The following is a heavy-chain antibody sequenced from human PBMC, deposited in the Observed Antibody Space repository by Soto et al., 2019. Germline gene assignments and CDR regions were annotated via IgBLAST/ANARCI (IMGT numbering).Heavy chain of an antibody. D-gene: IGHD6-19*01. CDR2: INSGSGNT. J-gene: IGHJ2*01. CDR1: GYTFTNYG. CDR3: ARSGYSSGWYHWYLDF. V-gene: IGHV1-3*01. Sequence: GASVKVSCKASGYTFTNYGIHWVRQAPGQRLEWMGWINSGSGNTKYSQKLQGRVTINRDTSASTAYMELSSLRSEDTAVYYCARSGYSSGWYHWYLDFWGRGTLVTVSS.